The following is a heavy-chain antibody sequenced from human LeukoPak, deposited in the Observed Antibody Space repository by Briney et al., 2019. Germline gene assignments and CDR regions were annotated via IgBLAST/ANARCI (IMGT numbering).Heavy chain of an antibody. D-gene: IGHD3-10*01. Sequence: GGSLRLSCAASGFTFSDYGMSWVRQAPGKGLEWVSTISDGGSITYYADSVKGRFTISRDNSKNTLLLQMNSLRAEDTAVYYCAKSRGSGSKMARGVNFDYWGQGTLVTVSS. CDR2: ISDGGSIT. J-gene: IGHJ4*02. CDR1: GFTFSDYG. V-gene: IGHV3-23*01. CDR3: AKSRGSGSKMARGVNFDY.